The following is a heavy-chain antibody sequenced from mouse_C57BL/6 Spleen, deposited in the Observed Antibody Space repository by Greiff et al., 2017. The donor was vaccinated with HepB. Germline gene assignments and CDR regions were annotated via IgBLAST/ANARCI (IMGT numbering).Heavy chain of an antibody. D-gene: IGHD1-1*01. V-gene: IGHV1-81*01. CDR2: IYPRSGNT. CDR1: GYTFTSYG. J-gene: IGHJ2*01. Sequence: VQLQQSGAELARPGASVKLSCKASGYTFTSYGISWVKQRTGQGLEWIGEIYPRSGNTYYNEKFKGKATLTADKSSSTAYMELRSLTSEDSAVYFCARSGGITTLATLDYWGQGTTLTVSS. CDR3: ARSGGITTLATLDY.